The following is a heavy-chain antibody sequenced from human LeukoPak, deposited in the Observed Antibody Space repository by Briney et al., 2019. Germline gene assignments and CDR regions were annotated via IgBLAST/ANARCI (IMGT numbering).Heavy chain of an antibody. J-gene: IGHJ4*02. D-gene: IGHD2-2*01. CDR2: ISGSGGST. Sequence: GGSLRLSCAASGFTFSSYAMSWVRQAPGKGLEWVSAISGSGGSTYYADSVKGRFTISRDNSKNTLYLQMNSLRAEDTAVYYCAKDLRRPAATSQYFDYWGQGTLVTASS. CDR3: AKDLRRPAATSQYFDY. V-gene: IGHV3-23*01. CDR1: GFTFSSYA.